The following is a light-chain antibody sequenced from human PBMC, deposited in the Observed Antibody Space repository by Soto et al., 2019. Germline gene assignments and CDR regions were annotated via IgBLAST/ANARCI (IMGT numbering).Light chain of an antibody. CDR2: AAS. V-gene: IGKV1-39*01. CDR3: QQNYSTVWT. CDR1: QSISSY. Sequence: DIQMTQSPSSLSASVGDRVTITCRASQSISSYLNWYQQKPGKAPKLLIYAASSLQSGVPSRFSGSGSGTDFTLTISSLQPEDFATYYCQQNYSTVWTFGKGTKVEIK. J-gene: IGKJ1*01.